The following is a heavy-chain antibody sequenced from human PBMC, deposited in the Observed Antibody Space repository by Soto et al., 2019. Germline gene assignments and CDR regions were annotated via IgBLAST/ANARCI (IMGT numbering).Heavy chain of an antibody. CDR1: GGPIVNHD. Sequence: YTVFGGPIVNHDCRLIRQPPGKGLEWIGFIYYTGSTSCNPSLKSRVTLSVDTAKNQFSLKLSSVTAADTAVYFCARYTGTYYVYWGQGTLVSVSS. V-gene: IGHV4-59*11. D-gene: IGHD1-26*01. J-gene: IGHJ4*02. CDR3: ARYTGTYYVY. CDR2: IYYTGST.